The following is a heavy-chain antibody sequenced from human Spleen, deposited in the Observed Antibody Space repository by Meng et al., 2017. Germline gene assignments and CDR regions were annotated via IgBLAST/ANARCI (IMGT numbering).Heavy chain of an antibody. CDR2: IYWDDDP. CDR1: GFSLKSPGVG. CDR3: ARIYIHLREGNYFDF. D-gene: IGHD1-14*01. J-gene: IGHJ4*02. Sequence: IPLKEVGPSPVKPTQPLTLSFTFSGFSLKSPGVGVGTIRQPSGKALEWLALIYWDDDPSLRTSLKSRLTVTKDTSNNQVVLTMANMDPAAKATYYCARIYIHLREGNYFDFWGQRTLVTVSS. V-gene: IGHV2-5*02.